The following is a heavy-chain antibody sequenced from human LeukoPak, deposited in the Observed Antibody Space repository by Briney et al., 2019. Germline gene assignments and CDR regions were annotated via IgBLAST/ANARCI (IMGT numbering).Heavy chain of an antibody. CDR2: VSYEGTIK. CDR1: GFTFDDYA. J-gene: IGHJ5*01. Sequence: PGGSLRLSCAASGFTFDDYAMHWVRQAPGKGLEWVAVVSYEGTIKYYTDSARGRFTISRDNSNNIISLQMNNLTTEDTAAYYCAREKFDSWGQGTLVTVSP. V-gene: IGHV3-30*03. CDR3: AREKFDS.